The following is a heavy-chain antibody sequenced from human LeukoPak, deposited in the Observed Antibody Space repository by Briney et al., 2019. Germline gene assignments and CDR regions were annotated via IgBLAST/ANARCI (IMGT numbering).Heavy chain of an antibody. J-gene: IGHJ4*02. V-gene: IGHV3-23*01. CDR2: ISASVGAT. Sequence: GGSLRLSCAASGFTFTNYAMSWVRHPPGKGLERVSGISASVGATYYAASVQGRFTISRDNYKNTVYQQMNSLRAEDTAVYYCAKKRSGYNYESVDYWGQGTLVTVSS. CDR1: GFTFTNYA. CDR3: AKKRSGYNYESVDY. D-gene: IGHD5-24*01.